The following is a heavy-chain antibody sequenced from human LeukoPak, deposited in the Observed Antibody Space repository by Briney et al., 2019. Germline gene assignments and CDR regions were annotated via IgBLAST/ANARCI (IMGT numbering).Heavy chain of an antibody. V-gene: IGHV3-30*02. D-gene: IGHD1-26*01. CDR1: GFTFNSYG. J-gene: IGHJ4*02. Sequence: GGSLRLSCAASGFTFNSYGMHWVRQAPGKGLEWVAFIRYDGRIKYYADSVKGRFTISRDNSKNTLYLQMNSLRVEDTAVYYCAKIAETSGTYGQGFDYWGQGTLVTVSS. CDR2: IRYDGRIK. CDR3: AKIAETSGTYGQGFDY.